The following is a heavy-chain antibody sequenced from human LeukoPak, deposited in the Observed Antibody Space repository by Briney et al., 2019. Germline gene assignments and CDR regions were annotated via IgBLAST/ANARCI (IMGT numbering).Heavy chain of an antibody. D-gene: IGHD3-22*01. CDR1: GFTFDDYA. V-gene: IGHV3-9*01. Sequence: GGSLRLSCAASGFTFDDYAMHWVRQAPGKGLEWVSGISWNSGSIGYADSVKGRFTISRDNAKNSLYLQMNSLRAEDTALYYCAKDRYYYDSSGALFDYWGQGTQVTVSS. CDR2: ISWNSGSI. CDR3: AKDRYYYDSSGALFDY. J-gene: IGHJ4*02.